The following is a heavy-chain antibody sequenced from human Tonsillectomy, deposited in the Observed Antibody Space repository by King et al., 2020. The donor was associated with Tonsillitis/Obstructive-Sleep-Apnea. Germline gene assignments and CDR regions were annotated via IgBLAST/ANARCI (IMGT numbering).Heavy chain of an antibody. Sequence: VQLVESGGDLVQPGGSLRLSCAASGFSFSSYWMTWVRQAPGKGLEWVANIKQDGSEKFYVDSVKGRFTISRDNAENSLYLQMTSLRAEDTAVYYCARDGPNYYGLGIHYYGMDVWGQGTTVTVSS. J-gene: IGHJ6*02. D-gene: IGHD3-10*01. CDR2: IKQDGSEK. V-gene: IGHV3-7*03. CDR3: ARDGPNYYGLGIHYYGMDV. CDR1: GFSFSSYW.